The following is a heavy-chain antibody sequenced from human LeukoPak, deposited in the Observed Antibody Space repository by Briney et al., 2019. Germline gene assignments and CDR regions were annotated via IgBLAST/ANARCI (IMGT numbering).Heavy chain of an antibody. CDR1: GFTFSSYS. J-gene: IGHJ3*01. V-gene: IGHV3-21*04. CDR2: ISSSSSYI. Sequence: GGSLRLSCAASGFTFSSYSMNWVRQAPGKGLEWVSSISSSSSYIYYADSVKGRFTISRDNAKNFLYLQMNSLRAEDTALYYCAKVCSSTSCERGNWGQGTMVTVSS. D-gene: IGHD2-2*01. CDR3: AKVCSSTSCERGN.